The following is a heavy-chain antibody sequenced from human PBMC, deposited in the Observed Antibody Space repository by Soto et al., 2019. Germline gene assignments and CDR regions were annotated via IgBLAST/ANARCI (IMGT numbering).Heavy chain of an antibody. Sequence: VASVKGSCKTSGYTFSDYGLAWLRQTPGQRPEWMGWVSTYNTNTNYAQKFQGRVTMTTDTSTTTTSMELRSLRSDDTAVYYCARELNTDSSAYYSFAYWGQGTLVTVSS. CDR1: GYTFSDYG. D-gene: IGHD3-22*01. J-gene: IGHJ4*02. V-gene: IGHV1-18*01. CDR3: ARELNTDSSAYYSFAY. CDR2: VSTYNTNT.